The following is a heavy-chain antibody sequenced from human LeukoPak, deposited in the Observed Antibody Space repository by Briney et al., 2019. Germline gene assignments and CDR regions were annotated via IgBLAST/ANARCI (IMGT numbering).Heavy chain of an antibody. J-gene: IGHJ2*01. CDR3: ASFGRVGWSGKPRDYLYFDL. V-gene: IGHV1-69*13. Sequence: SVKVSCKASGGTFSSYAISWVRQAPGQGLEWMGGIIPIFGTANYAQKFQGRVTITADESTSTAYMELSSLRSEDTAVYYCASFGRVGWSGKPRDYLYFDLWGRGTLVTVSS. CDR2: IIPIFGTA. D-gene: IGHD3-3*01. CDR1: GGTFSSYA.